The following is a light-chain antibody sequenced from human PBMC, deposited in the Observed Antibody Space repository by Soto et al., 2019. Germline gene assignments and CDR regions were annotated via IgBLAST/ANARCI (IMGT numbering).Light chain of an antibody. V-gene: IGKV3-15*01. CDR3: QQYNNWPPGT. J-gene: IGKJ2*02. Sequence: EIVMTQSPATLSVSPGERATLSCRASQSVSSNLAWYQQKPRQAPRLLIYGASTRATGIPARFSGSGSGTEFTLTISSLQSEDFAVYYCQQYNNWPPGTFGQGTKLEIK. CDR1: QSVSSN. CDR2: GAS.